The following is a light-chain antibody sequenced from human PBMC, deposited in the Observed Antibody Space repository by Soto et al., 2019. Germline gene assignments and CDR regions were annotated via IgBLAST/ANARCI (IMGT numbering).Light chain of an antibody. CDR1: SSGVGNYNY. V-gene: IGLV2-8*01. CDR3: TSYAGSNTYV. J-gene: IGLJ1*01. Sequence: QSVLTQPPSASGSPGESVTISCTGTSSGVGNYNYVSWYQHHPGKAPKLMIYEVSKWPSGVPDRFSGSKSGNTASLTVSGLQAEDEADYYCTSYAGSNTYVFGNGTKVTVL. CDR2: EVS.